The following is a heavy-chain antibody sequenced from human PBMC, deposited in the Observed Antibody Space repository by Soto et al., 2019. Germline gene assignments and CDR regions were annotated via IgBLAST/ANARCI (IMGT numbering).Heavy chain of an antibody. V-gene: IGHV1-18*01. Sequence: ASVKVSCKASGYTFTRSGMSWVRQAPGQGLEWMGWISTYNGDTNYAQTFQGRVTMTTDTSTSTVHMEVRSLRSDDTAVYYCAREGVAPYYYYGMDVWGHGTTVTVS. J-gene: IGHJ6*02. CDR3: AREGVAPYYYYGMDV. CDR2: ISTYNGDT. CDR1: GYTFTRSG. D-gene: IGHD5-12*01.